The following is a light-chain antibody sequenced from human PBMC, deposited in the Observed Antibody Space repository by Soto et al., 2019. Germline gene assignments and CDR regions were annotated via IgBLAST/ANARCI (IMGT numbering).Light chain of an antibody. Sequence: QSALTQPASVSGSPGQSITISCTGTGSDIGGYDYVSWYQQHPGKAPKLMIYGVNNRPSGVSDRFSGSKSGNTASLTISGLQAEDEADYYCSSYTRSNIVEVFGTGTKVTFL. CDR1: GSDIGGYDY. V-gene: IGLV2-14*01. CDR2: GVN. J-gene: IGLJ1*01. CDR3: SSYTRSNIVEV.